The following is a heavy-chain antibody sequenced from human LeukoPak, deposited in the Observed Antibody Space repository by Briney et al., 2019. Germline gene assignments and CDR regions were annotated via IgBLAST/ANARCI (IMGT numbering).Heavy chain of an antibody. V-gene: IGHV3-21*01. J-gene: IGHJ4*02. CDR2: ISSSSSYI. D-gene: IGHD5-12*01. CDR1: GFTFSIYS. CDR3: AREGMVATFDY. Sequence: GGSLRLSCAASGFTFSIYSMNWVRQAPGKGLEWVSSISSSSSYIYYADSVKGRFTISRDKAKNSLYLQMNSLRAEDTAIYYCAREGMVATFDYWGQGTLVTVSS.